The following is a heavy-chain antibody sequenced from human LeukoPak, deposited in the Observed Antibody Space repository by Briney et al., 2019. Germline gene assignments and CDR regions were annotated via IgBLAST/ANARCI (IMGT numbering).Heavy chain of an antibody. J-gene: IGHJ5*02. CDR3: ARDRRGFNWFDP. Sequence: SETLSLTCTVSGGSIRTYYWSWIRQPPGKGLEWIGYIYYSGSTNYNPSLKSRVTISVDTSKNQFSLKLSSVTAADTAVYYCARDRRGFNWFDPWGQGTLVTVSS. V-gene: IGHV4-59*12. CDR2: IYYSGST. CDR1: GGSIRTYY.